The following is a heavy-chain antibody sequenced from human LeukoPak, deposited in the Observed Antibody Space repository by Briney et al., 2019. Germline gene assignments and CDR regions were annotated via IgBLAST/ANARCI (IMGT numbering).Heavy chain of an antibody. CDR2: IYYSGST. Sequence: PSETLSLTCTVSGGSISSYYWSWTRQPPGKGLEWIGYIYYSGSTNYNPSLKSRVTISVDTSKNQFSLKLSSVTAADTAVYYCARGPLQLIRGFSYGYPFDYWGQGTLVTVSS. J-gene: IGHJ4*02. V-gene: IGHV4-59*01. D-gene: IGHD5-18*01. CDR1: GGSISSYY. CDR3: ARGPLQLIRGFSYGYPFDY.